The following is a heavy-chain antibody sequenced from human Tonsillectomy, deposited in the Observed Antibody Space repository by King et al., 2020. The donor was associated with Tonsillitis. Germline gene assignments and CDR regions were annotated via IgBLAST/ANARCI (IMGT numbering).Heavy chain of an antibody. CDR1: GYRFTSYW. Sequence: QLVQSGAEVKKPGESLKISCKGSGYRFTSYWIGGVRQMPGKGLEWMGIIYPGDSDTRYSPSFRGQVTSSADKSISTAYLQWSSLKASDTAIYYCARQTSFDFVWGTDALYYFDYGGQGPLVTVSS. J-gene: IGHJ4*02. D-gene: IGHD3-16*01. CDR3: ARQTSFDFVWGTDALYYFDY. V-gene: IGHV5-51*01. CDR2: IYPGDSDT.